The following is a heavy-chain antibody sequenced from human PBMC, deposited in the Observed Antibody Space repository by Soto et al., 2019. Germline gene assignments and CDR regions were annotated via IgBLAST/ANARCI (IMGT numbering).Heavy chain of an antibody. V-gene: IGHV5-51*01. CDR3: ARDYYDSSGYPWSYYGMNF. D-gene: IGHD3-22*01. CDR1: GYSFTSYW. Sequence: GESLKISCMGSGYSFTSYWIGWVRQMPGKGLEWMGIIYPGDSDTRYSPSFQGQVTISADKSISTAYLQWSSLKASDTAMYYCARDYYDSSGYPWSYYGMNFWGQGTTVTVSS. J-gene: IGHJ6*02. CDR2: IYPGDSDT.